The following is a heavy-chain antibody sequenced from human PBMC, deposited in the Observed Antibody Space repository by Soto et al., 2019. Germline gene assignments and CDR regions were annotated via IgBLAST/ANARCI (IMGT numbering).Heavy chain of an antibody. Sequence: GGSLRLSCAASGFAFGFYEMNWVRQAPGKGLEWISYISTGGDATYYADSVKGRFTISRDNARNSLYVQMNSLRAEDTAVYYCVRDGYGHPYYYYGMDVWGQGTTVTVSS. CDR2: ISTGGDAT. J-gene: IGHJ6*02. CDR3: VRDGYGHPYYYYGMDV. CDR1: GFAFGFYE. V-gene: IGHV3-48*03. D-gene: IGHD5-12*01.